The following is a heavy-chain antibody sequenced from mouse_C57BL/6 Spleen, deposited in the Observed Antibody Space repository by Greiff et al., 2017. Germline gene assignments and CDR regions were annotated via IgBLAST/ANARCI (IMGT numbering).Heavy chain of an antibody. V-gene: IGHV1-80*01. Sequence: QVHVKQSGAELVKPGASVKISCKASGYAFSSYWMNWVKQRPGKGLEWIGQIYPGDGDTNYNGKFKGKATLTADKSSSTAYMQLSSLTSEDSAVYFCASPAYYSNFFYAMDDWGQGTSVTVSS. CDR3: ASPAYYSNFFYAMDD. CDR2: IYPGDGDT. J-gene: IGHJ4*01. D-gene: IGHD2-5*01. CDR1: GYAFSSYW.